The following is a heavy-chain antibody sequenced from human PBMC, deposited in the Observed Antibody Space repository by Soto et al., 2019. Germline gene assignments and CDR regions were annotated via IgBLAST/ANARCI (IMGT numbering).Heavy chain of an antibody. CDR3: ARAAMGGSSWPFDY. V-gene: IGHV4-4*02. CDR1: GDSIKTNYW. J-gene: IGHJ4*02. CDR2: IYHSGSA. D-gene: IGHD6-13*01. Sequence: PSEILSLTCLVSGDSIKTNYWWAWVRQPPGQGLEWIGEIYHSGSAIYTPSLKSRVTISVDKSKNQFSLKLSSVTAADTAVYYCARAAMGGSSWPFDYWGQGTLVTVS.